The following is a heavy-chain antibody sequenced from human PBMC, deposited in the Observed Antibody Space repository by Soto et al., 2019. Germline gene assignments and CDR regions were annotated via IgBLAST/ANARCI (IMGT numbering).Heavy chain of an antibody. J-gene: IGHJ6*02. Sequence: EVQLVESGGGLVQPGGSLRLSCAASGFTFSSFEMNWVRQSPGKGLEWVSYISGSGYIIYYADSVKGRFTTSRDNAKNSLYIQMNTLSAEDTALYYCARDSRYSYGLDVWGQGTTVTVSS. CDR3: ARDSRYSYGLDV. CDR1: GFTFSSFE. V-gene: IGHV3-48*03. D-gene: IGHD2-21*01. CDR2: ISGSGYII.